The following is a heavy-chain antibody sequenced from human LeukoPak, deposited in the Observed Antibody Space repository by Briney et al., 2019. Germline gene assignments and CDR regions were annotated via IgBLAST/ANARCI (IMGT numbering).Heavy chain of an antibody. J-gene: IGHJ4*02. Sequence: PGGSLRLSCAASGFTFSDYSMNWVRQAPGKGLEWVSFISSSSSTVYYADSVKGRFTVSRDNAKNSLYLQMNSLRAEDTAVYYCAKLANAASDFDYWGQGTLVTVSS. CDR1: GFTFSDYS. CDR2: ISSSSSTV. V-gene: IGHV3-48*01. D-gene: IGHD2-21*01. CDR3: AKLANAASDFDY.